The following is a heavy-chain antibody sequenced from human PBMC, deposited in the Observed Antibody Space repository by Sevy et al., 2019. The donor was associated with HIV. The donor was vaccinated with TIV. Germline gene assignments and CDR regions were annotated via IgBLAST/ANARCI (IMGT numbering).Heavy chain of an antibody. J-gene: IGHJ3*01. V-gene: IGHV1-2*06. CDR2: INPKSGGT. CDR3: ARADNIGWSTLDAFDL. D-gene: IGHD6-19*01. CDR1: GYTFTGHY. Sequence: ASVNVSCKASGYTFTGHYMHWVRQAPGQGLEWMGRINPKSGGTNYAQKFQGRVTMTRDTSIITAYMELSSLRSDDTAGYYCARADNIGWSTLDAFDLWGQGTMVTVSS.